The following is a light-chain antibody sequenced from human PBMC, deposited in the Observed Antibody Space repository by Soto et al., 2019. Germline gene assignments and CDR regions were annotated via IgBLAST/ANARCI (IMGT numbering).Light chain of an antibody. V-gene: IGLV2-14*03. CDR2: DVS. J-gene: IGLJ1*01. Sequence: QSALTQPASVSGSPGQSITISCTGTISDVSGYNFVSWYQQYPGEAPKLMIYDVSNRPSGVSNRFSGSKSGNTASLSISGLQAEDEADYFFSSYTSRNAYGFGTGTKVTVL. CDR3: SSYTSRNAYG. CDR1: ISDVSGYNF.